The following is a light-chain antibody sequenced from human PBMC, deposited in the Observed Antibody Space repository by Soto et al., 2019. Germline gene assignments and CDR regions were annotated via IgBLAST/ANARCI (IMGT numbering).Light chain of an antibody. CDR1: SGHISYA. Sequence: QLVLTQSPSASASLGASVKLTCTLSSGHISYAIAWHQQQPEKGPRYLMKLHSDGGHTKGDGIPDRFSGSSSGTERYLTISSLQSEDEADYYCQTWGTGTLVFGGGTKLTV. CDR2: LHSDGGH. CDR3: QTWGTGTLV. J-gene: IGLJ2*01. V-gene: IGLV4-69*01.